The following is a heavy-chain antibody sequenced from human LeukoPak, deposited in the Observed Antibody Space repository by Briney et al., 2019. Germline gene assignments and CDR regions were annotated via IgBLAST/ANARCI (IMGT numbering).Heavy chain of an antibody. D-gene: IGHD3-22*01. J-gene: IGHJ4*02. CDR2: INPSGGST. CDR1: GYTFTSYY. V-gene: IGHV1-46*01. CDR3: ASEVHYYDSSGYYLDY. Sequence: ASVKVSCKASGYTFTSYYMHWVRQAPGQGLEWMGIINPSGGSTSYAQKFQGRVTMTRDMSTSTVYMELSSLRSEDTAVYYCASEVHYYDSSGYYLDYWGQGTLVTVSS.